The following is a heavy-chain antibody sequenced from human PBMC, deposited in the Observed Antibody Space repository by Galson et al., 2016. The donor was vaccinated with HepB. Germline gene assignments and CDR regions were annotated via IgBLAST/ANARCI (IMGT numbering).Heavy chain of an antibody. CDR2: IYSAGDT. CDR1: GFTVSDNY. V-gene: IGHV3-53*01. D-gene: IGHD6-25*01. CDR3: ARDTDSGSRADW. Sequence: SLRLSCAASGFTVSDNYMSWVRQAPGKGLEWVSIIYSAGDTYYADSVKGRFTVSRDDSKSILYLQMNSLRPEDTAVYYCARDTDSGSRADWWGQGTLVTVSS. J-gene: IGHJ4*02.